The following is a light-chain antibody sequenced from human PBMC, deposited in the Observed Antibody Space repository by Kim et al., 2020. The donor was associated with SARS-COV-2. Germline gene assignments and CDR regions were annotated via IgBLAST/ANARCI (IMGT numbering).Light chain of an antibody. Sequence: ITISCTGTSSDVGSYNLVSWYQQHPGKAPKLMIYEGSKRPSGVSNRFSGSKSGNTASLTISGLQAEDEADYYCCSYAGSSTFPYVFGTGTKVTVL. CDR1: SSDVGSYNL. V-gene: IGLV2-23*03. CDR2: EGS. CDR3: CSYAGSSTFPYV. J-gene: IGLJ1*01.